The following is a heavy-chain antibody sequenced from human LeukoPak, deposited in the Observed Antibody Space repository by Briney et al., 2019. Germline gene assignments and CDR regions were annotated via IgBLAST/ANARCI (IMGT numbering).Heavy chain of an antibody. V-gene: IGHV1-2*02. D-gene: IGHD2-2*01. CDR1: GYTFTGYY. J-gene: IGHJ4*02. CDR3: ARGEQYQLLRGDY. CDR2: INPNSVGT. Sequence: ALVKVSCKASGYTFTGYYMHWVRQAPGQGLEWMGWINPNSVGTNYAQKFQGRVTMTRDTSISTAYMELSRLRSDDTAVYYCARGEQYQLLRGDYWGQGTLVTVSS.